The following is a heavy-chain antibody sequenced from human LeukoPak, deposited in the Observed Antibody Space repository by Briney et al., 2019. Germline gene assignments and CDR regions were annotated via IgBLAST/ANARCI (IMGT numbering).Heavy chain of an antibody. J-gene: IGHJ5*02. Sequence: PSETLSLTCTVSGGSISSSDWSWIRQPPGKGLEWIGYIHYSGSTNYNPSLKSRATISVDTSKAHFSLKLSSATATDTTAYYCARHDPGWFDTWGQGTLVTASS. CDR1: GGSISSSD. V-gene: IGHV4-59*08. CDR3: ARHDPGWFDT. D-gene: IGHD7-27*01. CDR2: IHYSGST.